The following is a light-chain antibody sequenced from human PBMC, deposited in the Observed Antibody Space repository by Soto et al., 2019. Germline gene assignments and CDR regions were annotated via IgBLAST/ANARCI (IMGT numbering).Light chain of an antibody. CDR2: DAS. V-gene: IGKV3-20*01. J-gene: IGKJ3*01. Sequence: EIVLTQSPGTLSLSPGERATLSCRASQSVTSNYLAWHQQKPGQAPRLLIYDASTRATGIPDRFSGSGSGTDFTLTISRLEPVDVAVYYCQQYGSSPFTFGPGTKVDIK. CDR3: QQYGSSPFT. CDR1: QSVTSNY.